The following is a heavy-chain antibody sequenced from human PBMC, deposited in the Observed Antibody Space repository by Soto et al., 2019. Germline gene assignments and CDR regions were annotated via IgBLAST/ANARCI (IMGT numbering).Heavy chain of an antibody. J-gene: IGHJ4*02. V-gene: IGHV1-46*01. CDR2: ISPRDGTT. Sequence: QVQLVQSGAEVKKSGASVKGSCKASGYSFISYAMYWVRQAPGQGLEWMGIISPRDGTTTYALKFQGRVTMTRDTSTSTMYMEMNNVTSEDTAVYYCVRGGGTLDYWGQGTLVTVSS. CDR1: GYSFISYA. CDR3: VRGGGTLDY.